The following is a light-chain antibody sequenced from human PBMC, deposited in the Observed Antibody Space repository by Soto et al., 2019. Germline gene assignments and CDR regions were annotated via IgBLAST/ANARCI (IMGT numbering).Light chain of an antibody. V-gene: IGLV1-40*01. CDR2: GNS. J-gene: IGLJ1*01. Sequence: QSALTQPPSVSGAPGQRVTISCTGSSSNIGAGYDVHWYQQLPGTAPKLLIYGNSNRPSGAPDRFSGSKSGTSASLAITGLQAEDEADYYCQSYDSSLSGHVFGTGTKVPVL. CDR3: QSYDSSLSGHV. CDR1: SSNIGAGYD.